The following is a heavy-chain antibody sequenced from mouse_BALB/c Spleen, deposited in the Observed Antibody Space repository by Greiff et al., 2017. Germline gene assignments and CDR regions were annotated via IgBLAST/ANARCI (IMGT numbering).Heavy chain of an antibody. CDR2: INPSNGGT. V-gene: IGHV1S81*02. CDR3: TRSRGNDAMDY. J-gene: IGHJ4*01. D-gene: IGHD2-1*01. CDR1: GYTFTSYY. Sequence: VQLQQPGAELVKPGASVKLSCKASGYTFTSYYMYWVKQKPGQGLEWIGEINPSNGGTNFNEKFKSKATLTVDKSSSTAYMQLSSLTSEDSAVYYCTRSRGNDAMDYWGQGTSVTVSS.